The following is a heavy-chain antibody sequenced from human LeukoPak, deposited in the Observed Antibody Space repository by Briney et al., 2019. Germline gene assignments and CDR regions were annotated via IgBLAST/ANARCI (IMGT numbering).Heavy chain of an antibody. Sequence: ASVKVSCKASGYTFTSYDINWVRQATGQGLEWMGWMNPNSGNTGYAQKFQGRVTMTRNTSISTAYMELSSLRSEDTAVYYCARDARAYYYDSSGYYYFEAFDIWGQGTMVTVSS. V-gene: IGHV1-8*01. CDR3: ARDARAYYYDSSGYYYFEAFDI. CDR1: GYTFTSYD. D-gene: IGHD3-22*01. J-gene: IGHJ3*02. CDR2: MNPNSGNT.